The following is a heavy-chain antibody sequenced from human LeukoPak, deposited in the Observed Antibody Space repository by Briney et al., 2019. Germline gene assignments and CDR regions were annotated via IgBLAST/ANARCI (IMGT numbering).Heavy chain of an antibody. CDR3: AKTRHGYTEDDAFDI. CDR1: GYTFTSYY. D-gene: IGHD5-12*01. CDR2: INPSGGST. J-gene: IGHJ3*02. Sequence: ASVKVSCKASGYTFTSYYMHWVRQAPGQGLEWMGIINPSGGSTSYAQKFHGRVTMTRDTSTSTVYMELSSLRSEDTAVYYCAKTRHGYTEDDAFDIWGQGTMVTVSS. V-gene: IGHV1-46*01.